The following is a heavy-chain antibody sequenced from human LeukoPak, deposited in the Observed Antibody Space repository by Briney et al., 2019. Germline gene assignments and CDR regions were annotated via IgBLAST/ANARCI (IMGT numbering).Heavy chain of an antibody. J-gene: IGHJ3*02. CDR2: IYYSGST. CDR1: GGSISSYY. V-gene: IGHV4-59*01. Sequence: SETLSLTCTVSGGSISSYYWSWIRQPPGKGLEWIGYIYYSGSTNYNPSLKSRVTISVDTSKNQFSLKLSSVTAADTAVYYCARAPLYYDFWSGYYDDAFDIWGQGTMVTVSS. CDR3: ARAPLYYDFWSGYYDDAFDI. D-gene: IGHD3-3*01.